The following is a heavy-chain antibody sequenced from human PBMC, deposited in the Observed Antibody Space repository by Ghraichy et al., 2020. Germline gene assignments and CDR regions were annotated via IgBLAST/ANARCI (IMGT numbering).Heavy chain of an antibody. CDR2: TYYTSKWYS. J-gene: IGHJ4*02. CDR1: GDSVSNNNVA. D-gene: IGHD1-14*01. CDR3: ARERDNTLGY. Sequence: SQTLSLTCAISGDSVSNNNVAWNWIRQSPARGLEWLVRTYYTSKWYSEYAVSVKSRITINPDTPKNQVSLHLNSVTPEDTAVYYCARERDNTLGYWGQGTLVTVSS. V-gene: IGHV6-1*01.